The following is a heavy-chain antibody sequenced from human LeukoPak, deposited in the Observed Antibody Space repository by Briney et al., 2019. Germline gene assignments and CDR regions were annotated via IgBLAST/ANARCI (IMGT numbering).Heavy chain of an antibody. CDR3: ATLTVASSFDY. CDR1: GFAFSVYE. D-gene: IGHD6-19*01. V-gene: IGHV3-48*03. Sequence: GVSLRLSCAASGFAFSVYEMYWVRQAPGKGLEWVSYISSSGGTRYYADSVKGRFTISRDNAKNSLYLQMNSLRAEDTAVYYCATLTVASSFDYWGQGTLVTVSS. CDR2: ISSSGGTR. J-gene: IGHJ4*02.